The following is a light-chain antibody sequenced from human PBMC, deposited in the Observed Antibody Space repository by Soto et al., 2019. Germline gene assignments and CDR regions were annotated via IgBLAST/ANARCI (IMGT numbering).Light chain of an antibody. J-gene: IGKJ5*01. CDR3: QQRNTWPIT. CDR2: DAS. CDR1: HSVDFF. V-gene: IGKV3-11*01. Sequence: VWAQSPATLSFSPGGGATLSCRASHSVDFFLAWYQHKPGQPPRLLMYDASNRATGTPARFSGSGSGTDFTLTISSLEAEDFGIYYCQQRNTWPITFGQGTRLEIK.